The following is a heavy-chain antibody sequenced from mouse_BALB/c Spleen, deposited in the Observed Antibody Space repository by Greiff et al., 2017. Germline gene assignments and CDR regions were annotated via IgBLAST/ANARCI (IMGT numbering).Heavy chain of an antibody. V-gene: IGHV1-12*01. CDR1: GYTFTSYN. CDR2: IYPGNGDT. J-gene: IGHJ3*01. CDR3: ARESAPWFAY. Sequence: QVQLQQPGAELVKPGASVKMSCKASGYTFTSYNMHWVKQTPGQGLEWIGAIYPGNGDTSYNQKFKGKATLTADKSSSTAYMQLSSLTSEDSAVYYCARESAPWFAYWGQGTLVTVSA.